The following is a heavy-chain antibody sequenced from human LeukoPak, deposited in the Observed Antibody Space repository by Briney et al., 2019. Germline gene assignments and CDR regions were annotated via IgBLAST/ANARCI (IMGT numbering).Heavy chain of an antibody. J-gene: IGHJ4*02. V-gene: IGHV1-18*01. CDR2: ISAYNGNT. D-gene: IGHD3-10*01. CDR1: GYTFTSYG. Sequence: ASVNVSCKASGYTFTSYGISWVRQAPGQGLEWMGWISAYNGNTNYAQKLQGRVTMTTDTSTSTAYMELRSLRSDDTAVYYCAGDTDHYYGSGSYYTDYWGQGTLVTVSS. CDR3: AGDTDHYYGSGSYYTDY.